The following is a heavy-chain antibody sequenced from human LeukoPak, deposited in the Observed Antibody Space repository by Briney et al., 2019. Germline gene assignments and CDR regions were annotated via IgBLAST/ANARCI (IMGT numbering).Heavy chain of an antibody. V-gene: IGHV3-30-3*01. CDR1: GFTFSSYA. D-gene: IGHD6-13*01. CDR2: ISYDGSNK. CDR3: ATGTSDSSSWLLDY. J-gene: IGHJ4*02. Sequence: GGSLRLSCAASGFTFSSYAMHWVRQAPGKGLEWVAVISYDGSNKYYADSVKGRFTISRDNSKNTLYLQMNSLRAEDTAVYCCATGTSDSSSWLLDYWGQGTLVTVSS.